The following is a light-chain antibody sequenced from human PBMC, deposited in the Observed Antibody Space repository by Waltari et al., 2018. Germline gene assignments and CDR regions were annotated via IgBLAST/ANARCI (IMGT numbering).Light chain of an antibody. CDR2: DAS. V-gene: IGKV1-33*01. CDR1: QDISNY. Sequence: DIQMPQSPSSLSASVGDRVTIACQASQDISNYLNWYQQKSGKAPKLLIYDASNLETGVPSRFSGSGSGTDFTFTISSLQPEDTATYYCQQYDNLPLTFGGGTKVEIK. CDR3: QQYDNLPLT. J-gene: IGKJ4*01.